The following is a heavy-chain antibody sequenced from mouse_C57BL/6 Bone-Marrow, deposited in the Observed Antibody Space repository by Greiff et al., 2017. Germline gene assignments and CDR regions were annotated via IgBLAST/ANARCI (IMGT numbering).Heavy chain of an antibody. CDR3: ARDWDKNFDY. CDR1: GYTFTSYW. V-gene: IGHV1-69*01. CDR2: IDPSDSYT. Sequence: QVQLQQPGAELVMPGASVKLSCKASGYTFTSYWMHWVKQRPGQGLEWFGEIDPSDSYTNYNQKFKGKSTLTVENSSSTAYMQLSSLTSEDSAVYYCARDWDKNFDYWGQGTTLTVSS. D-gene: IGHD4-1*01. J-gene: IGHJ2*01.